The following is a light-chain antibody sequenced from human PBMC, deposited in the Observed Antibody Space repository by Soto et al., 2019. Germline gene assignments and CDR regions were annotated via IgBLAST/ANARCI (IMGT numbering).Light chain of an antibody. CDR2: EVT. V-gene: IGLV2-14*01. CDR3: SSYSNTDTLFV. J-gene: IGLJ1*01. Sequence: QSVLTQPASVSGSPGQSITISCTGTTSDVGGYDYVSWYQHHPGKAPKLILYEVTHRPSGLSSRFSGSKSGNTASLTISGLQADDEAEYYCSSYSNTDTLFVFGSGTEVTVL. CDR1: TSDVGGYDY.